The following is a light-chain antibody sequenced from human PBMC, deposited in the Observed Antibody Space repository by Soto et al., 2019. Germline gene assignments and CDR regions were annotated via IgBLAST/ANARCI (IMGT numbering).Light chain of an antibody. CDR3: QQYKSYWT. J-gene: IGKJ1*01. CDR2: KAS. V-gene: IGKV1-5*03. CDR1: QSISSW. Sequence: DIQMTQSPSTLSASVGDRVTITCRASQSISSWLAWYQQKPGKAPKLLIYKASSLESGVPPGFSGSGSGTEFTLTISSLQPDDFATYYCQQYKSYWTFGQGTKVEI.